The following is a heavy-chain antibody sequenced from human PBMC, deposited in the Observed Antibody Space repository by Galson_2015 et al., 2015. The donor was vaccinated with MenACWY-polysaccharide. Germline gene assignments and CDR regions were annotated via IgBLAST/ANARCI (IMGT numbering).Heavy chain of an antibody. J-gene: IGHJ6*02. Sequence: SLRLSCAASGFTFNSYAMHWVRQAPGKGLEWVAVISYDETNKYYADSVKGRFTISRDNSKNTLYLQMYSLRAEDAAVYYCARDYCSRTSCYGLDVWGQGTTVIVSS. CDR2: ISYDETNK. D-gene: IGHD2-2*01. V-gene: IGHV3-30-3*01. CDR3: ARDYCSRTSCYGLDV. CDR1: GFTFNSYA.